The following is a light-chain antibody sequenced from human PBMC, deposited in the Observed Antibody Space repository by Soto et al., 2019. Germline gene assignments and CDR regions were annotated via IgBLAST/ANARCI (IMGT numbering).Light chain of an antibody. CDR2: AAS. CDR1: QGISNY. J-gene: IGKJ4*02. Sequence: DVQMTQSPSSLSASVGEKVTITCRASQGISNYLAWYQQKPGKVPELLIYAASTLPSGVPSRFSGSGSGTDFTLTISTLQPEEVATYYCQKYDSAPLTFGGGTKVEI. CDR3: QKYDSAPLT. V-gene: IGKV1-27*01.